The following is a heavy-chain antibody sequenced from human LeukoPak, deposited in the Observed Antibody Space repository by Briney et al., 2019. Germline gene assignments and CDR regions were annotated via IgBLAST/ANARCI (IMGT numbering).Heavy chain of an antibody. Sequence: GGSLRLSCVASGFTFNNYWMTWVRQAPGKGLEWVTNIKQDGSEKNYVDSVKGRFTISRDNAKNSLYLQMNSLRAEDTALYHCARGRRYCSSTSCYLNYYYYYGMDVWGQGTTVTVSS. V-gene: IGHV3-7*03. CDR1: GFTFNNYW. J-gene: IGHJ6*02. CDR3: ARGRRYCSSTSCYLNYYYYYGMDV. D-gene: IGHD2-2*01. CDR2: IKQDGSEK.